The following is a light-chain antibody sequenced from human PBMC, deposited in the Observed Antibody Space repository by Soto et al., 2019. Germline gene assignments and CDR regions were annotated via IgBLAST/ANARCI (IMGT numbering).Light chain of an antibody. V-gene: IGLV2-14*01. CDR1: SSDVGGYNY. CDR3: SSATRSSTRV. Sequence: QSALTQPASVSGSPGQSITISCTGTSSDVGGYNYVSWYQHHPGKAPKLMIYEVSNRPSGVSNRFSGSKSGNTASLTISGLQADDAAYYYCSSATRSSTRVFGGGTKLTVL. J-gene: IGLJ2*01. CDR2: EVS.